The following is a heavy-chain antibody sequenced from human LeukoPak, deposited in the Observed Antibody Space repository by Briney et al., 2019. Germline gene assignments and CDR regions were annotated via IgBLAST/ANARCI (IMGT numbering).Heavy chain of an antibody. CDR2: TGIRGDNT. D-gene: IGHD3-16*01. CDR3: AREIWANGIGWFDP. Sequence: GGSLRLSCAASGFTFSSYAMSWVRQAPGKGLEWVSGTGIRGDNTYYADSVKGRFTIARGDSRNTLYLQMNNLRAEDTAVYYCAREIWANGIGWFDPWGQGTVVTVSS. V-gene: IGHV3-23*01. J-gene: IGHJ5*02. CDR1: GFTFSSYA.